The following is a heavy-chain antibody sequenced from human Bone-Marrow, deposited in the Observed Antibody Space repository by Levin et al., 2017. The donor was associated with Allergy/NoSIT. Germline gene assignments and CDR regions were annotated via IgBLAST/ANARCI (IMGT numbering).Heavy chain of an antibody. CDR3: AKDPAYDILSGYYDF. CDR1: GFTFSNYF. D-gene: IGHD3-9*01. CDR2: IDGRRDYT. Sequence: GESLKISCTASGFTFSNYFMSWVRQAPGKGLEWIAYIDGRRDYTDYADFARGRFTISRDNAKNSLFLQMSNLRAEDTAVYYCAKDPAYDILSGYYDFWGRGTLVTVSS. J-gene: IGHJ4*02. V-gene: IGHV3-11*03.